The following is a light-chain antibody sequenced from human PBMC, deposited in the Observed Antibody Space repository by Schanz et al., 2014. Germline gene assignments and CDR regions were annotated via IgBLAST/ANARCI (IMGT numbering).Light chain of an antibody. V-gene: IGLV2-14*03. J-gene: IGLJ2*01. CDR2: DVN. Sequence: QSALTQPASVSGSPGQSITISCTGTSSDVGAYKYVSWYQQHPDKAPKLVIYDVNNRPSGVSNRFSGSKSGNTASLTISGLQAEDEADYYCCSYTTSATLLFGGGTKVTVL. CDR1: SSDVGAYKY. CDR3: CSYTTSATLL.